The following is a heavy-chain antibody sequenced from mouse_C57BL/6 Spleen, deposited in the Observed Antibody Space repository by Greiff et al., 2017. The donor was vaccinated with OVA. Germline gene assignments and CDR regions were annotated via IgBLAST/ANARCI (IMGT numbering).Heavy chain of an antibody. CDR3: ARPDDYDAFAY. CDR1: GYTFTSYG. J-gene: IGHJ3*01. CDR2: IYPRSGNT. D-gene: IGHD2-4*01. V-gene: IGHV1-81*01. Sequence: VKLMESGAELARPGASVKLSCKASGYTFTSYGISWVKQRTGQGLEWIGEIYPRSGNTYYNEKFKGKATLTADKSSSTAYMELRSLTSEDSAVYFCARPDDYDAFAYWGQGTLVTVSA.